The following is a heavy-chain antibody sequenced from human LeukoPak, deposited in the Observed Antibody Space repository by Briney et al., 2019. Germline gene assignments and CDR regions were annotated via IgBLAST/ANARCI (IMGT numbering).Heavy chain of an antibody. D-gene: IGHD4-23*01. CDR2: LNSDGSST. J-gene: IGHJ4*02. V-gene: IGHV3-74*01. Sequence: HPGGPLRLSCAASGFTFSNYWMHWVRQAPGKGLVWVSRLNSDGSSTNYADSVKGRFTISRDNSKNTLYLQMNSLRAEDTAVYYCARRAGGYSHPYDYWGQGTLVTVSS. CDR3: ARRAGGYSHPYDY. CDR1: GFTFSNYW.